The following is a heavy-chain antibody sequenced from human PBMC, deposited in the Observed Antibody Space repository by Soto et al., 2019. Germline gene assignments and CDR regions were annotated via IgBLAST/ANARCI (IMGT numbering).Heavy chain of an antibody. D-gene: IGHD6-19*01. J-gene: IGHJ4*02. Sequence: PWGSLRLSCAASGFNFIDHYINFIRQAPCKGLEWVSYISGSSRYTNFADSVKGRFTISRDNAKNSLYLQMNSLRAEDTAVYYCARHTSGWHYYDYWGQGTPVTVSS. CDR1: GFNFIDHY. V-gene: IGHV3-11*06. CDR2: ISGSSRYT. CDR3: ARHTSGWHYYDY.